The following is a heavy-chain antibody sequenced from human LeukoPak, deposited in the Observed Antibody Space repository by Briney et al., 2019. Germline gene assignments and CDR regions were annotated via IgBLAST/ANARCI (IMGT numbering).Heavy chain of an antibody. D-gene: IGHD3-22*01. CDR3: AKAPIYDSSGYYREYDY. CDR2: ISPSGTDT. J-gene: IGHJ4*02. Sequence: PGGSLRLSCAASGFTFNSYAMSWVRQAPGKGLEWVSAISPSGTDTYYADSVQGRFTISRDNSKNTLYLQMNSLRAEDTAVYYCAKAPIYDSSGYYREYDYWGQGTLVTVSS. CDR1: GFTFNSYA. V-gene: IGHV3-23*01.